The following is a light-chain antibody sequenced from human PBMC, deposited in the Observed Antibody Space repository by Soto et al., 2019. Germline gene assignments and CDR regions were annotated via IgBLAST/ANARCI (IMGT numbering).Light chain of an antibody. V-gene: IGKV1-39*01. Sequence: DIQITQSPSSLSASVGDRITITCRASQSIGRRLNWYQQKPGQAPKFLIYGASTLQSGVPSRFSGSGSGTDFTLTVNSLQPEDFATYYCQQSYSTRITFGQGTRLEIK. CDR2: GAS. CDR1: QSIGRR. CDR3: QQSYSTRIT. J-gene: IGKJ5*01.